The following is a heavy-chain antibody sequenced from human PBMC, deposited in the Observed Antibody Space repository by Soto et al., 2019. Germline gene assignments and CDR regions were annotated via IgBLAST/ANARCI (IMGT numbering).Heavy chain of an antibody. CDR3: TTETSARL. Sequence: EVQLVESGGGLIHPGGSLRLSCAASGFSVSNNYMSWVRQAPGMGLEWVSLIYSGGNTYYADSVKGRFTISRDNSKNTLYLQMNSLRAEDTAVYYCTTETSARLWGQGTLVTVSS. V-gene: IGHV3-53*01. CDR1: GFSVSNNY. J-gene: IGHJ4*02. CDR2: IYSGGNT.